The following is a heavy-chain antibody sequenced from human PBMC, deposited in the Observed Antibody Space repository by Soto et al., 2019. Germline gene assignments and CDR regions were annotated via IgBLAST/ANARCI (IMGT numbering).Heavy chain of an antibody. CDR3: AREGGGPYCGGDCYSGTWFDP. D-gene: IGHD2-21*02. J-gene: IGHJ5*02. Sequence: QVQLQESGPGLVKPSQTLSLTCTVSGGSISSGGYYWSWIRQHPGKGLEWIGYIYYSGSTYCNPSLKRRVTISVDTSKNQYSLKLSSVTAADTAVYYCAREGGGPYCGGDCYSGTWFDPWGQGTLVTVSS. CDR2: IYYSGST. V-gene: IGHV4-31*03. CDR1: GGSISSGGYY.